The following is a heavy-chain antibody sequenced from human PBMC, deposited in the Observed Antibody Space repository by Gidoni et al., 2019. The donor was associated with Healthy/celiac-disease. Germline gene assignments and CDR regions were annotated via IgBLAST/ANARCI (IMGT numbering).Heavy chain of an antibody. V-gene: IGHV3-21*01. Sequence: EVQLVESGGGRVKPGGSLDLSCAPSGFPSSTYSMNWVRQAPGKGLEWVSSISSSSSYIYYADSVKGRFTISRDNAKNSLYLQMNSLRAEDTAVYYCARDYYDSSGYYYDYWGQGTLVTVSS. D-gene: IGHD3-22*01. CDR2: ISSSSSYI. J-gene: IGHJ4*02. CDR3: ARDYYDSSGYYYDY. CDR1: GFPSSTYS.